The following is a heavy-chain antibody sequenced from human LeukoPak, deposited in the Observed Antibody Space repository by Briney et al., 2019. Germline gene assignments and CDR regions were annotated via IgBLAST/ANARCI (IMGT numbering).Heavy chain of an antibody. CDR1: GYSISSGYY. J-gene: IGHJ4*02. Sequence: SETLSLTCAVSGYSISSGYYWGWIRQPPGKGLEWIGSLFHGGNTYYSPSHKSRVTISMDTSMNQFSLKVTSVTAADTAVYYCARQDRTLYYDSSGLYFDYWGQGTLVAVSS. CDR3: ARQDRTLYYDSSGLYFDY. D-gene: IGHD3-22*01. V-gene: IGHV4-38-2*01. CDR2: LFHGGNT.